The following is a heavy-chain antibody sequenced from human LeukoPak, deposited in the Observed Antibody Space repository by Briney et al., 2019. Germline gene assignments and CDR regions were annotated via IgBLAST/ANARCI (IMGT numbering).Heavy chain of an antibody. V-gene: IGHV4-59*12. CDR2: IYYSGST. Sequence: SETLSLTCTVSGGSISSYYWSWIRQPPGKGLEWIGYIYYSGSTNYNPSLKSRVTISVDASKNQFSLNLISVTAADTAVYFCARGRGGGGSSNNWFDPWGQGTLVTVSS. J-gene: IGHJ5*02. CDR3: ARGRGGGGSSNNWFDP. D-gene: IGHD2-15*01. CDR1: GGSISSYY.